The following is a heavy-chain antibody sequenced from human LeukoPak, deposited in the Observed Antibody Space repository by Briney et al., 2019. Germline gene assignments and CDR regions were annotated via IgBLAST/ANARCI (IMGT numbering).Heavy chain of an antibody. CDR2: IHPGDSDT. CDR3: ARHGVGSSWFGFDY. CDR1: GYIFTTYW. J-gene: IGHJ4*02. V-gene: IGHV5-51*01. Sequence: GESLKISCKVSGYIFTTYWIGWVRQMPGKGLEWMGIIHPGDSDTRYNPSIQGQVTISADKSISTAYLLWSSLKASDTAMYYCARHGVGSSWFGFDYWGQGSLLTVSS. D-gene: IGHD6-13*01.